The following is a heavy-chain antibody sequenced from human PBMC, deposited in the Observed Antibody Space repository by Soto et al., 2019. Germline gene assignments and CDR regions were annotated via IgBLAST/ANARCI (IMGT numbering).Heavy chain of an antibody. J-gene: IGHJ3*02. CDR2: ISSSSSTI. CDR1: GFTFSSYS. CDR3: ARAVGPQIAVAGGDAFDI. V-gene: IGHV3-48*02. Sequence: GGSLRLSCAASGFTFSSYSMNWVRQAPGKGLEWVSYISSSSSTIYYADSVKGRFTISRDNAKNSLYLQMNSLRDEDTAVYYWARAVGPQIAVAGGDAFDIWGQGTMVTVSS. D-gene: IGHD6-19*01.